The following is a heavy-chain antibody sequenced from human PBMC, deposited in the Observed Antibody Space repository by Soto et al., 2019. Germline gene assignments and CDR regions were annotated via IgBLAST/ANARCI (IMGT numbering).Heavy chain of an antibody. D-gene: IGHD2-2*01. Sequence: SETLSLTCAVYGGSFSGYYCSWILQPPGKGLEWIGEINHSGSTNYNPSLKSRVTISVDTSKNQFSLKLSSVTAADTAVYYCARTLTRSRRFDYWGQGTLVTVSS. CDR3: ARTLTRSRRFDY. J-gene: IGHJ4*02. CDR2: INHSGST. CDR1: GGSFSGYY. V-gene: IGHV4-34*01.